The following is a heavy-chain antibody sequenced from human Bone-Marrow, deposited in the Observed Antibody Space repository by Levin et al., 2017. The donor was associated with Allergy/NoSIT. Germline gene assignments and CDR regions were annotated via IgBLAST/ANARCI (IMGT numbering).Heavy chain of an antibody. V-gene: IGHV4-4*02. D-gene: IGHD6-19*01. Sequence: SETLSLTCAVSGASISSRNWWTWVRQPPGKGLEWIGEISQSGVTKYNPSLKSRVSISVDRSKNQFSLKVTSVTAADTAVYYCATSRGSYKIDYWGQGTLVTVSS. CDR2: ISQSGVT. CDR3: ATSRGSYKIDY. CDR1: GASISSRNW. J-gene: IGHJ4*02.